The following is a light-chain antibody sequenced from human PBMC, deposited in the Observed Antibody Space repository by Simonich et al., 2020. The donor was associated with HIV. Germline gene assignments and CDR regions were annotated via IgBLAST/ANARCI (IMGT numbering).Light chain of an antibody. J-gene: IGLJ3*02. CDR2: EGS. Sequence: QSALTQPASVSGSPGQSITISCTGTSSDVGGYNYVSWYQQHPGKAPKLMIYEGSKRPSGVSNRFSGSNSGNTASLTISGLQAEDEADYYCCSYTSSSTWVFGGGTKLTVL. CDR1: SSDVGGYNY. CDR3: CSYTSSSTWV. V-gene: IGLV2-14*01.